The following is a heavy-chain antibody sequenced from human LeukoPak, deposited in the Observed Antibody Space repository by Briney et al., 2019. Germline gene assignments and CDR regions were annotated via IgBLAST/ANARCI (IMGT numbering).Heavy chain of an antibody. D-gene: IGHD3-3*01. V-gene: IGHV1-69*05. CDR3: AKGAYYDFWSGYP. Sequence: SVKVSCKASGGTFSSYAISWVRQSPGQGLEWMGGIIPIFGTANYAQKFQGRVTITTDESTSTAYMELSSLRSEDTAVYYCAKGAYYDFWSGYPWGQGTLVTVSS. CDR2: IIPIFGTA. CDR1: GGTFSSYA. J-gene: IGHJ5*02.